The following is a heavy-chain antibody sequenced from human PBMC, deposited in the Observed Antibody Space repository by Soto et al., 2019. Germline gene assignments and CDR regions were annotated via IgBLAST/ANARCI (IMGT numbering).Heavy chain of an antibody. Sequence: SGPTLVNPTQTLTLTCTFSGFSLSSDDLGVGWIRQPPGKALDWLAVIYWDDDKRYSPSLKSRLTITKDTSKNQVLLTMTNMDPVDTATYFCARSKYSISSFDSWGKGALVNVYS. J-gene: IGHJ4*02. D-gene: IGHD6-6*01. V-gene: IGHV2-5*02. CDR2: IYWDDDK. CDR3: ARSKYSISSFDS. CDR1: GFSLSSDDLG.